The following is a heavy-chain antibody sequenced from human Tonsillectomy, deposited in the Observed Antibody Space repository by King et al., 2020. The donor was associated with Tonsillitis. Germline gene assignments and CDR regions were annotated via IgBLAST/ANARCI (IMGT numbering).Heavy chain of an antibody. CDR3: AKDRGVATIFYGMDV. CDR2: ILGGGGSA. Sequence: VQLVESGGGSVQPGGSLRLYCAASGLHCDSYTMHWVRQAPGKVLEWVSGILGGGGSAYYADSVKGRFTISRDSSKNTLYLHMNSLRAEDTAVYYCAKDRGVATIFYGMDVWGHGTTVTVSS. D-gene: IGHD5-12*01. V-gene: IGHV3-23*04. CDR1: GLHCDSYT. J-gene: IGHJ6*02.